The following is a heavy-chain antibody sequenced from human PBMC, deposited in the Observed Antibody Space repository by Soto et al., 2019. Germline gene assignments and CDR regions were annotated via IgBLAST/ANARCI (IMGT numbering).Heavy chain of an antibody. CDR3: ATVVGAFPY. D-gene: IGHD1-26*01. CDR1: GYTFTSYA. CDR2: LSAYNGNT. J-gene: IGHJ4*02. V-gene: IGHV1-18*01. Sequence: QIHLVQSGAEVKEPGASVKVSCKASGYTFTSYAISWVRQAPGQGLEWMGWLSAYNGNTNYAQNLQGRVTVTTDVSDDTAYMELSSLRSDDTAGYYCATVVGAFPYWGPGTLVTVSS.